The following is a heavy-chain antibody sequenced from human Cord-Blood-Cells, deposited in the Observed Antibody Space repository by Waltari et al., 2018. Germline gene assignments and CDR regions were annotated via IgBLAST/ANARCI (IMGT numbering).Heavy chain of an antibody. J-gene: IGHJ3*02. D-gene: IGHD2-8*01. CDR2: IYHSGST. V-gene: IGHV4-30-2*01. CDR3: ARGQALIGDAFDI. CDR1: GGSLSSGGYS. Sequence: QLQLQESGSGLVKPSQTLSLTCAVSGGSLSSGGYSWSWLRQPPGKGLEWIGYIYHSGSTYYNPSLKSRVTISVDRSKNQFSLKLSSVTAADTAVYYCARGQALIGDAFDIWGQGTMVTVSS.